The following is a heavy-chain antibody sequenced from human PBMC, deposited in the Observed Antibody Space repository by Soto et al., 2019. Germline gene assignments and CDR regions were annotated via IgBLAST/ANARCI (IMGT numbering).Heavy chain of an antibody. V-gene: IGHV1-58*01. J-gene: IGHJ3*02. CDR3: AAXYYDYVWGSYRRPLFDI. CDR1: GFTFTSSA. CDR2: IVVGSGNT. D-gene: IGHD3-16*02. Sequence: SVKVSCKVSGFTFTSSAVQWVRQARGQRLEWIGWIVVGSGNTNYAQKFQERVTITRGTSTSTAYMELSSLRSEDTAVYYCAAXYYDYVWGSYRRPLFDIWGQGTMVTVSS.